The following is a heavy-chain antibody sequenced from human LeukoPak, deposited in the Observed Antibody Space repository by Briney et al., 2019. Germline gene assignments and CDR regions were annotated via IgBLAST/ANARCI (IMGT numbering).Heavy chain of an antibody. V-gene: IGHV5-51*01. CDR1: GYSFTSYW. Sequence: GESLKISCKGSGYSFTSYWSGWVRQMPGKGLEWMGIIYPGDSDTRYSPSFQGQVTISADKSISTAYLQWSSLKASDTAMYYCARLFDSSGYYYQGADYWGQGTLVTVSS. D-gene: IGHD3-22*01. CDR2: IYPGDSDT. CDR3: ARLFDSSGYYYQGADY. J-gene: IGHJ4*02.